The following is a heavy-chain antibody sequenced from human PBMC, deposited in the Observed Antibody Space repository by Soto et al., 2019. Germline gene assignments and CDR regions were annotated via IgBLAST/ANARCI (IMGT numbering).Heavy chain of an antibody. CDR3: AKDAGYGGYTGPYYYYGMDV. CDR1: GFTFDDYA. J-gene: IGHJ6*02. CDR2: ISWNSGSI. Sequence: EVQLVESGGGLVQPGRSLRLSCAASGFTFDDYAMHWVRQAPGKGLEGVSGISWNSGSIGYADSVKGRFTISRDNAKNSLYLQMNSLRAEDTALYYCAKDAGYGGYTGPYYYYGMDVWGQGTTVTVSS. D-gene: IGHD5-12*01. V-gene: IGHV3-9*01.